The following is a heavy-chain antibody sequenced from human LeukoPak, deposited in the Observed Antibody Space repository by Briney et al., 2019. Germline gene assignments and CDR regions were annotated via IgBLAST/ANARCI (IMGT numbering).Heavy chain of an antibody. D-gene: IGHD3-22*01. CDR2: IYYSGST. V-gene: IGHV4-61*01. CDR3: ARHRKDSSGYYSSYYYGMDV. J-gene: IGHJ6*02. Sequence: SETLSLTCTVSGGSVSSGSYYWSWIRQPPGKGLEWIGYIYYSGSTNYNPSLKSRVTISVDTSKNQFSLKLSSVTAADTAVYYCARHRKDSSGYYSSYYYGMDVWGQGTTVTVSS. CDR1: GGSVSSGSYY.